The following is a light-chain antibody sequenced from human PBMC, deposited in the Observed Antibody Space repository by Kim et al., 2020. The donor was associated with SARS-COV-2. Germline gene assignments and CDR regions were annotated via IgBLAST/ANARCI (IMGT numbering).Light chain of an antibody. CDR1: SSDVGGYNY. CDR2: DVS. V-gene: IGLV2-14*03. CDR3: SSYTSSSTRV. Sequence: GQSITISCTGTSSDVGGYNYVSWYQQHPGKAPKLMINDVSNRPSRVSNRFSGSKSGNTASLTISGLQAEDEADYYCSSYTSSSTRVFGGGTQLTVL. J-gene: IGLJ3*02.